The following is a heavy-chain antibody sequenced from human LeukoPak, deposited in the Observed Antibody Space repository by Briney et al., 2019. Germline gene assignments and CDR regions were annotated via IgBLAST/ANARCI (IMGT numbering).Heavy chain of an antibody. D-gene: IGHD3-22*01. Sequence: SETLSLTCAVYGGSFSGYYWSWIRQHPGKGLEWIGYIYYSGSTYYNPSLKSRVTISVDTSKNQFSLKLSSVTAADTAVYYCARGGPISGNDSSGPAGWWGQGTLVTVSS. CDR3: ARGGPISGNDSSGPAGW. J-gene: IGHJ4*02. V-gene: IGHV4-31*11. CDR1: GGSFSGYY. CDR2: IYYSGST.